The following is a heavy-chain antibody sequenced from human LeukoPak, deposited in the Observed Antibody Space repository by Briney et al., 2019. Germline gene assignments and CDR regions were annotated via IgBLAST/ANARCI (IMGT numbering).Heavy chain of an antibody. CDR3: ARDPPYYYDSSGPFDY. D-gene: IGHD3-22*01. CDR1: GFTFDDYG. J-gene: IGHJ4*02. CDR2: INWNGGST. V-gene: IGHV3-20*04. Sequence: LAGGSLRLSCAASGFTFDDYGMSWVRQAPGKGLEWVSGINWNGGSTSYADSVKGRFTISRDNAKNSLYLQMNSLRAEDTALYYCARDPPYYYDSSGPFDYWGQGTLVTVSS.